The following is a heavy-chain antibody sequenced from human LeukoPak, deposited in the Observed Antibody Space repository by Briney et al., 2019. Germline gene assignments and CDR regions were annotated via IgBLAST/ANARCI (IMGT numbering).Heavy chain of an antibody. V-gene: IGHV1-18*01. J-gene: IGHJ3*02. CDR3: ARENDAFDI. Sequence: ASVKVSCKASGYTFTSYGITWVRQAPGQGLEWMGWISAYNGNTNYAQKLQGRVTITRDTSASTAYMELSSLRSEDTAVYYCARENDAFDIWGQGTMVTVSS. CDR1: GYTFTSYG. CDR2: ISAYNGNT.